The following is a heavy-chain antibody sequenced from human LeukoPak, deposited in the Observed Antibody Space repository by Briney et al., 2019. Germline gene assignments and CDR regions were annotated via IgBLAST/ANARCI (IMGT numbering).Heavy chain of an antibody. CDR3: ARGVGATISYYHYYIDV. CDR2: MNPNTGNT. J-gene: IGHJ6*03. V-gene: IGHV1-8*03. D-gene: IGHD1-26*01. CDR1: GYTFTSYD. Sequence: ASVKVSCKASGYTFTSYDINWVRQASGQGLEWMGWMNPNTGNTGYAQKFQGRVSITRNTSISTVYMELSSLRSEDTAVYYCARGVGATISYYHYYIDVWGKGTTVTVSS.